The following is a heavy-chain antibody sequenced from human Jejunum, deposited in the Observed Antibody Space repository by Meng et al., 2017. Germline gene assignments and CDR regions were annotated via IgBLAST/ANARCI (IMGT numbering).Heavy chain of an antibody. CDR3: ARDLLGPAIAASGYFDP. J-gene: IGHJ5*02. D-gene: IGHD5-12*01. CDR1: GSSISDSNW. V-gene: IGHV4-4*02. Sequence: VPPQEPGPGLVKASGTLSLTRAVSGSSISDSNWWSWVRQPPGKELEWIGEIYLTESTNNDPSLKSRVTMSLDKSKNQFFLDLTSVTAADTAVYYCARDLLGPAIAASGYFDPWGQGTLVTVSS. CDR2: IYLTEST.